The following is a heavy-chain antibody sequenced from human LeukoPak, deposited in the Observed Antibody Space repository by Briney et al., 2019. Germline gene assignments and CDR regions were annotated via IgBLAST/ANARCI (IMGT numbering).Heavy chain of an antibody. CDR1: GGSISSSNYY. J-gene: IGHJ4*02. Sequence: SETLYLTCTVSGGSISSSNYYWGWIRQPPGKGLERIGYIYYSGSTYYNPSLTSPVTISVDTSKNQFSLKLSSVTAADTAVYYCARESNIRFLEWLPHYWGQGTQVTVSS. CDR3: ARESNIRFLEWLPHY. CDR2: IYYSGST. V-gene: IGHV4-30-4*08. D-gene: IGHD3-3*01.